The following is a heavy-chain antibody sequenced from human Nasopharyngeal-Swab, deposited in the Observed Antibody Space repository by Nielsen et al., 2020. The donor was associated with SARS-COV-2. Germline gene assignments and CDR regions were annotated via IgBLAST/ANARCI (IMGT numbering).Heavy chain of an antibody. CDR3: ARHRAEYSSSSHFDY. V-gene: IGHV5-51*01. D-gene: IGHD6-6*01. J-gene: IGHJ4*02. CDR2: IYPGDSDT. Sequence: VRQMPGKGLEWMGIIYPGDSDTRYSPSFQGQVTISADKSISTAYLQWSSLKASDTAMYYCARHRAEYSSSSHFDYWGQGTLVTASS.